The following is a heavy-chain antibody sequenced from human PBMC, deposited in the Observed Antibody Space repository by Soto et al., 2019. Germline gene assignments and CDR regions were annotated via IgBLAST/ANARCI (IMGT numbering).Heavy chain of an antibody. J-gene: IGHJ2*01. CDR2: ISISSGNT. V-gene: IGHV1-18*04. Sequence: ASVKVSCKASGYTFSGYGITWVRQAPGQGLEWMGWISISSGNTHFEESLQGRVTMTSDKTSTAYMELWRLRSDDSTMYYCARSYNYGSYWYFDLWGRGTLVTVSS. D-gene: IGHD3-10*01. CDR1: GYTFSGYG. CDR3: ARSYNYGSYWYFDL.